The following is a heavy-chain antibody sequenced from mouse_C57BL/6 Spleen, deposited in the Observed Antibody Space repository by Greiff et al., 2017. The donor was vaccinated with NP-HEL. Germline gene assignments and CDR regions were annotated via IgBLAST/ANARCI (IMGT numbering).Heavy chain of an antibody. CDR3: ATLRAWFAY. J-gene: IGHJ3*01. CDR2: IYPGDGDT. D-gene: IGHD2-12*01. CDR1: GYAFSSSW. Sequence: LVEPGASVKISCKASGYAFSSSWMNWVKQRPGKGLEWIGRIYPGDGDTNYNGKFKGKATLTADKSSSTAYMQLSSLTSEDSAVYFCATLRAWFAYWGQGTLVTVSA. V-gene: IGHV1-82*01.